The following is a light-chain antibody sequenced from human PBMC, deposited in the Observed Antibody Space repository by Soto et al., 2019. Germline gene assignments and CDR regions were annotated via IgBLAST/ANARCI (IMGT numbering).Light chain of an antibody. Sequence: DFQMTQSPSTLSASVGDRVTITSRASQNINTWLAWYQQKPRKAPNIPIYKAPRLERGVPLRFRGSGSETEFTLTISSLRPDDFAANYCQQYKSYWSVGQGTEVEIK. CDR2: KAP. V-gene: IGKV1-5*03. CDR3: QQYKSYWS. J-gene: IGKJ1*01. CDR1: QNINTW.